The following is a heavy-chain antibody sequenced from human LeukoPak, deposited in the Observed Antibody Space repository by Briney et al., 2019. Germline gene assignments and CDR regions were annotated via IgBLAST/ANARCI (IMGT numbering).Heavy chain of an antibody. CDR1: GFTFSSYS. J-gene: IGHJ4*02. Sequence: GGSLRLSCAASGFTFSSYSMNCVRQAPGKGLEWVSSISSSSSYIYYADSVKGRFTISRDNAKNSLYLQMNSLRAEDTAVYYCARDVCDYGDCSFDYWGQGTLVTVSS. CDR3: ARDVCDYGDCSFDY. D-gene: IGHD4-17*01. CDR2: ISSSSSYI. V-gene: IGHV3-21*01.